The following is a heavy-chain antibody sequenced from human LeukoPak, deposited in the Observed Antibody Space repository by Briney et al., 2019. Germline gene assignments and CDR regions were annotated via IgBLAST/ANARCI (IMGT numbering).Heavy chain of an antibody. V-gene: IGHV1-18*01. CDR3: ARVTVPAAIKTYYYYYYMDV. CDR1: GYTFTSYG. CDR2: ISAYNGNT. Sequence: GASVKVSCKASGYTFTSYGISWVRQAPVQGLEWMGWISAYNGNTNYAQKLQGRVTMTTDTSTSTAYMELRSLRSDDTAVYYCARVTVPAAIKTYYYYYYMDVWGKGTTVTVSS. D-gene: IGHD2-2*01. J-gene: IGHJ6*03.